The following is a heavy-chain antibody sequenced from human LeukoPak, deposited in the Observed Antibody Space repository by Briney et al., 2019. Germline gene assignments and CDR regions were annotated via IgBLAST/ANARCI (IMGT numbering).Heavy chain of an antibody. D-gene: IGHD1-26*01. CDR1: GGTFSSYA. J-gene: IGHJ4*02. V-gene: IGHV1-69*04. CDR2: IIPILGIA. CDR3: AREESGSYYGNFPHYFDY. Sequence: GASVKVSCKASGGTFSSYANSWVRQAPGQGLEWMGRIIPILGIANYAQKFQGRVTITADKSTSTAYMELSSLRSEDTAVYYCAREESGSYYGNFPHYFDYWGQGTLVTV.